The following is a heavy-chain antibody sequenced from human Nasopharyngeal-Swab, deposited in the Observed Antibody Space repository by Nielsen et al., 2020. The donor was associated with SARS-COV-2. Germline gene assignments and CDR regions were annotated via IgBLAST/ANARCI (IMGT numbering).Heavy chain of an antibody. CDR1: GFTFSDYY. CDR3: ASDLAYCGGDCYGNAFDI. V-gene: IGHV3-11*04. Sequence: SLKISCAASGFTFSDYYMSWIRQAPGEGLEWVSYISSSGSTIYYADSVKGRFTISRDNAKNSLYLQMDSLRAEDTAVYYCASDLAYCGGDCYGNAFDIWGQGTMVTVSS. CDR2: ISSSGSTI. J-gene: IGHJ3*02. D-gene: IGHD2-21*02.